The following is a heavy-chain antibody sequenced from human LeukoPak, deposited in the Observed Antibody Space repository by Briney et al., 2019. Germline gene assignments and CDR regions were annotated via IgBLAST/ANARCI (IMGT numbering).Heavy chain of an antibody. CDR1: GYTFTSYD. CDR2: MNPNSGNT. D-gene: IGHD4-23*01. Sequence: ASVKVSCKASGYTFTSYDINWVRQATGQGVEWMGWMNPNSGNTGYAQKFQGRVTMTRNTSISTAYMELSSLRSEDTAVYYCARGARWGDHGRFDYWGQGTLVTVSS. J-gene: IGHJ4*02. V-gene: IGHV1-8*01. CDR3: ARGARWGDHGRFDY.